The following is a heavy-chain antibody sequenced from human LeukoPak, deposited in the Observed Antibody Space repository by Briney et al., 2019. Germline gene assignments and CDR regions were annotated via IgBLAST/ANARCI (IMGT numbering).Heavy chain of an antibody. J-gene: IGHJ4*02. D-gene: IGHD6-25*01. V-gene: IGHV3-23*01. CDR3: AKDRNAAPAR. Sequence: GGSLRLSCAASGFTFSSYAMSWVRQAPGKGLEWVSTIGSSGANTYYADSVKGRFTISRDNSKNTLYLQMNSLRVEDTAVYYCAKDRNAAPARWGQGTLVTVSS. CDR1: GFTFSSYA. CDR2: IGSSGANT.